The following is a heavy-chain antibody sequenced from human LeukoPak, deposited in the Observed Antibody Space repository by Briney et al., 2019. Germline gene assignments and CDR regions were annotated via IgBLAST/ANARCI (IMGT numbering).Heavy chain of an antibody. CDR2: INAGNGNT. Sequence: ASVKVSCKASGYTFTSYAMHWVRQAPGQRLEWMGWINAGNGNTKYSQKFQGRVTITRDTSASTAYMELSSLRSADTAVYYCASVVDTAMGSLSPWGQGTLVTVSS. V-gene: IGHV1-3*01. CDR1: GYTFTSYA. CDR3: ASVVDTAMGSLSP. D-gene: IGHD5-18*01. J-gene: IGHJ5*02.